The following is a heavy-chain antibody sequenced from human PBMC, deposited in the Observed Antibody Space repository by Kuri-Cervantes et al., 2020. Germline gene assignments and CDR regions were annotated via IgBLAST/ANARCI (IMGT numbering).Heavy chain of an antibody. CDR2: ISSSGSTI. CDR3: AKDRGMAAENIDY. Sequence: GGSLRLSCAASGFTCSDYYMSWIRQAQGKGLEWVSYISSSGSTIYYADSVKGRFTISRDNAKNSLYLQMNSLRAEDTAFYYCAKDRGMAAENIDYWGQGTLVTVSS. J-gene: IGHJ4*02. D-gene: IGHD6-13*01. CDR1: GFTCSDYY. V-gene: IGHV3-11*01.